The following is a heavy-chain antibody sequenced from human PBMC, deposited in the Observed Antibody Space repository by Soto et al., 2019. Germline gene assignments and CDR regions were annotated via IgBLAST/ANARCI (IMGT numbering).Heavy chain of an antibody. V-gene: IGHV1-18*04. CDR1: GYSFTSYG. Sequence: QIQLVQSGAEVKKPGASVKVSCKASGYSFTSYGITWVRQAPGQGPEWLGWITAENGKTNYAQKFKGRSTMTTDTSTNTGFTDLRGMRSDYKAVSYCFRVVLEWLPTSGFDYWGQGTLVTVSS. J-gene: IGHJ4*02. CDR3: FRVVLEWLPTSGFDY. D-gene: IGHD5-12*01. CDR2: ITAENGKT.